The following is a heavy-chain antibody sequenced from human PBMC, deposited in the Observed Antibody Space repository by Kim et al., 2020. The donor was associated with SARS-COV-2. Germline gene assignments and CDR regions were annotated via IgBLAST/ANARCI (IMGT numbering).Heavy chain of an antibody. CDR2: ISHDGSDK. V-gene: IGHV3-30*04. D-gene: IGHD6-19*01. CDR1: GFTFKNYA. J-gene: IGHJ6*02. Sequence: GGSLRLSCAASGFTFKNYAMHWVRQAPGKGLEWVALISHDGSDKYYADSVRGRFTISRDNSKNTLYLQLNSLRTEDTTVHYCARGSVAGSYYYAMDVWG. CDR3: ARGSVAGSYYYAMDV.